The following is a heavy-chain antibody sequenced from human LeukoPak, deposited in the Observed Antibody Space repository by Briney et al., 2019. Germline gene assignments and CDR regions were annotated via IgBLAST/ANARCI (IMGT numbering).Heavy chain of an antibody. CDR1: GYTFTSYY. CDR2: INPSGGST. D-gene: IGHD6-13*01. CDR3: ARDLQQLDRHPIFDY. V-gene: IGHV1-46*01. Sequence: GASVKVSCKASGYTFTSYYMHWVRQAPGQGLEWMGIINPSGGSTSYAQKFQGRVTMTRDMSTSTVYMELSSLRSEDTAVYYCARDLQQLDRHPIFDYWGQGTLVTVSS. J-gene: IGHJ4*02.